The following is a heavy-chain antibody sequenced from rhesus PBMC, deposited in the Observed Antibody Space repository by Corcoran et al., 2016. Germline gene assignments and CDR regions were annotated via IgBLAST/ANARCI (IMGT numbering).Heavy chain of an antibody. D-gene: IGHD6-13*01. V-gene: IGHV4-122*02. J-gene: IGHJ4*01. CDR1: GYSISGYY. Sequence: QVQLQESGPGLVKPSETLSLTCAVSGYSISGYYWSWIRQAPGKGLEWIGYITYSGSTSYNPSLKSRVTISRDTSKNQFSLKPSSVTAADTAVYYCASEVAAGQNYWGQGVLVTVSS. CDR3: ASEVAAGQNY. CDR2: ITYSGST.